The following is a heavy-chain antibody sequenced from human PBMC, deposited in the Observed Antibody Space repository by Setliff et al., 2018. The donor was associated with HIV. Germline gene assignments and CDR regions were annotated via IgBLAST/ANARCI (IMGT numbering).Heavy chain of an antibody. CDR2: IHYGGIT. J-gene: IGHJ3*02. CDR1: GGSIRSSTYY. D-gene: IGHD3-9*01. Sequence: SETLSLTCSVSGGSIRSSTYYWVWIRQPPGKGLEWIGSIHYGGITFFNPSLKSRVSISVDRSPDQFSLKLSSVTAADTAVYYCARSKVNYDILTGYPDAFDIWGQGTMVTVSS. CDR3: ARSKVNYDILTGYPDAFDI. V-gene: IGHV4-39*01.